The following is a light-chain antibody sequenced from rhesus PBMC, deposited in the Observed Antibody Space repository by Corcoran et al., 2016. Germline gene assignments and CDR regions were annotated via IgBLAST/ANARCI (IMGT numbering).Light chain of an antibody. J-gene: IGKJ1*01. V-gene: IGKV1-74*01. Sequence: DIQMTQSPSSLSASVGDRVTIACRASENVKNYLTWYQQKPGKAPKHLIYEESTLQSGVPSRFSGSGSWTDYTFPIIRLQPEDVATYDCQHGYGTPWTFGQGTNIEIK. CDR3: QHGYGTPWT. CDR1: ENVKNY. CDR2: EES.